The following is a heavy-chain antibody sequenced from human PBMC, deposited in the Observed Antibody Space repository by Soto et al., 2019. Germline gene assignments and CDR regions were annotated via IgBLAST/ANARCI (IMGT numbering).Heavy chain of an antibody. CDR1: GYSFTSYW. D-gene: IGHD5-18*01. CDR3: ARHWEVTAMAHDAFDI. CDR2: IDPSDSYT. Sequence: PGESLKISCKGSGYSFTSYWISWVRQMPGKGLEWMGRIDPSDSYTNYSPSFQGHVTISADKSISTAYLQWSSLKASDTAMYYCARHWEVTAMAHDAFDIWGQGTMVTVSS. V-gene: IGHV5-10-1*01. J-gene: IGHJ3*02.